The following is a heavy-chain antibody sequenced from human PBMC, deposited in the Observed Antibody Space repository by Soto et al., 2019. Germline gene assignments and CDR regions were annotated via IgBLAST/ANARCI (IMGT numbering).Heavy chain of an antibody. CDR1: GGSISSGDYY. CDR2: IYYSGST. CDR3: ARALTRGDYVSWDWFDP. D-gene: IGHD4-17*01. V-gene: IGHV4-30-4*01. J-gene: IGHJ5*02. Sequence: SETLSLTCTVSGGSISSGDYYWSWIRQPPGKGLEWIGYIYYSGSTYYNPSLKSRVTISVDTSKNQFSLKLSSVTAADTAVYYCARALTRGDYVSWDWFDPWGQGTLVTVSS.